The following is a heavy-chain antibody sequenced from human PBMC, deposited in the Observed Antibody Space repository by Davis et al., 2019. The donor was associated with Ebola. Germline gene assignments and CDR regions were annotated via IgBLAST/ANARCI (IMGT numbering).Heavy chain of an antibody. CDR1: GFTFSSYS. J-gene: IGHJ4*02. D-gene: IGHD7-27*01. Sequence: PGGSLRLSCAASGFTFSSYSMNWVRQAPGKGLEWVSSISSSSSYIYYADSVKGRFTISRDNAKKSLYLEMNSLRVEDTAVYYCATDNWGPALWGQGTLLTVSS. CDR2: ISSSSSYI. CDR3: ATDNWGPAL. V-gene: IGHV3-21*01.